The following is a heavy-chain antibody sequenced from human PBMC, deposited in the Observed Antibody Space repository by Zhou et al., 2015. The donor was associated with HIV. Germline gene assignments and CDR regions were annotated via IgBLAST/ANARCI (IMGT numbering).Heavy chain of an antibody. CDR2: IWYDGSNK. CDR1: GFTFSSYG. Sequence: QVQLVESGGGVVQPGRSLRLSCAASGFTFSSYGMHWVRQAPGKGLEWVAVIWYDGSNKYYADSVKGRFTISRDNAKNSLYLQMNSLRDEDTAVYYCAREYGLIDPYNWFDPWGQGTLVTVTS. V-gene: IGHV3-33*01. D-gene: IGHD3-16*01. J-gene: IGHJ5*02. CDR3: AREYGLIDPYNWFDP.